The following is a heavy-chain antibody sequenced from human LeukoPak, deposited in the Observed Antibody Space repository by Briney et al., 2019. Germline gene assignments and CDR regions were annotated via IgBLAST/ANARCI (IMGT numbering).Heavy chain of an antibody. CDR1: GFTFSSYS. D-gene: IGHD3-10*01. Sequence: GGSLRLSCAASGFTFSSYSMNWVRQAPGKGLEWVSSITTSSNYIYYADSVKGRFTISRDNAKNTLYLQMNSLRVEDTAVYFCARGHVPGSTRHWDFWGQGTLVTVSS. CDR2: ITTSSNYI. V-gene: IGHV3-21*06. J-gene: IGHJ4*02. CDR3: ARGHVPGSTRHWDF.